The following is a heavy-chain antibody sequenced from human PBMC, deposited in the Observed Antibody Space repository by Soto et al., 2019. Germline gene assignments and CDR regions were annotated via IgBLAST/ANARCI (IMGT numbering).Heavy chain of an antibody. D-gene: IGHD4-17*01. CDR1: GFTFSSYS. CDR3: AKVYGAYFDY. J-gene: IGHJ4*02. Sequence: PGGSLRLSFAASGFTFSSYSMNWVRQAPGKGLEWVSYISSSSSTIYYADSVKGRFTISRDNAKNSLYLQMNSLRAEDTAVYYCAKVYGAYFDYWGQGTLVTVSS. V-gene: IGHV3-48*01. CDR2: ISSSSSTI.